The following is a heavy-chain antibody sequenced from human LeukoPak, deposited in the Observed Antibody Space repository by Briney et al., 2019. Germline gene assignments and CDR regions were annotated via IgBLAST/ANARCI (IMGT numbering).Heavy chain of an antibody. CDR2: IRSKAYGGTT. J-gene: IGHJ4*02. V-gene: IGHV3-49*03. D-gene: IGHD2/OR15-2a*01. CDR1: GFTFGDYA. Sequence: GGSLGLSCTASGFTFGDYAMSWFRQAPGKGLEWVGFIRSKAYGGTTEYAASVKGRFTISRDDSKSIAYLQMNSLKTEDTAVYYCARDHLFTFFDYWGQGTLVTVSS. CDR3: ARDHLFTFFDY.